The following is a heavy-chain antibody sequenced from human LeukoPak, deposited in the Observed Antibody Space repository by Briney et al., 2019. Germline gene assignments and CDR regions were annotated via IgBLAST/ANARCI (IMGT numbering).Heavy chain of an antibody. CDR2: IKQDGSDK. D-gene: IGHD4-17*01. CDR3: ARVRYGDYVGNFDY. J-gene: IGHJ4*02. V-gene: IGHV3-7*03. CDR1: GFTFSSYW. Sequence: PGGSLRLSCVASGFTFSSYWLSWVRQAPGKGLEWVANIKQDGSDKYYVDSVKGRFTISRDNAKNSLYLQMNSLRAEDTALYHCARVRYGDYVGNFDYWGQGTLVTVSS.